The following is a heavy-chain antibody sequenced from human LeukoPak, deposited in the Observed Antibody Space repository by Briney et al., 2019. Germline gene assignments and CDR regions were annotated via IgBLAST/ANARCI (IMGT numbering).Heavy chain of an antibody. Sequence: GGSLRLSCAASGFTFSSYSMNWVRQAPGKGLEWVSPISSSSSYIYYADSVKGRFTISRDNAKNSLYLQMNSLRAEDTAVYYCARDLFSSSSDGEYYFDYWGQGTLVTVSP. J-gene: IGHJ4*02. CDR2: ISSSSSYI. D-gene: IGHD6-6*01. V-gene: IGHV3-21*01. CDR1: GFTFSSYS. CDR3: ARDLFSSSSDGEYYFDY.